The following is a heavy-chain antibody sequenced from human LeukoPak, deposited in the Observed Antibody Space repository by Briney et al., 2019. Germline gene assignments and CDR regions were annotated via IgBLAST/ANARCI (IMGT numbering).Heavy chain of an antibody. D-gene: IGHD5-18*01. CDR1: GGSISSYY. Sequence: SETLSLTCTVSGGSISSYYWSWIRQPPGKGLEWIGYIYYSGSTNYNPSLKSRVTISVDTSKNQFSLKLSSVTAADTAVYYCARDLDTLDDAFDIWGQGTMVTVSS. CDR3: ARDLDTLDDAFDI. CDR2: IYYSGST. V-gene: IGHV4-59*01. J-gene: IGHJ3*02.